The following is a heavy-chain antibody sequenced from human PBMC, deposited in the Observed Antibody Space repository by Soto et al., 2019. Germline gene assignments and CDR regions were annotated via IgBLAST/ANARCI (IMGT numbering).Heavy chain of an antibody. Sequence: QVQLVQSGAEVKKPGSSVKVSCKASGGTFSSYAISWVRQAPGQGLEWMGGIIPIFGTANYAQKFQGRVTITADKSTSTAYMELSSLRSEDTAVYYCARDNFSGSYPSANYQYYYGMDVWGQGTTVTVSS. D-gene: IGHD1-26*01. CDR3: ARDNFSGSYPSANYQYYYGMDV. CDR1: GGTFSSYA. V-gene: IGHV1-69*06. CDR2: IIPIFGTA. J-gene: IGHJ6*02.